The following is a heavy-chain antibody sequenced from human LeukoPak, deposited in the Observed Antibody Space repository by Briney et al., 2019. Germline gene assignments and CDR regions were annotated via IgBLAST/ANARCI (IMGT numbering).Heavy chain of an antibody. CDR2: IHYTGST. J-gene: IGHJ6*03. D-gene: IGHD6-13*01. V-gene: IGHV4-59*01. Sequence: SETLSLTCTVSGGSISSYYWSWIRQSPGKGLECIGYIHYTGSTNYNPSLKSRVTISVETSKNQFSLKLSSVTAADTAVYYCARGIAAESYYYYYMDVWGKGTTVTVSS. CDR1: GGSISSYY. CDR3: ARGIAAESYYYYYMDV.